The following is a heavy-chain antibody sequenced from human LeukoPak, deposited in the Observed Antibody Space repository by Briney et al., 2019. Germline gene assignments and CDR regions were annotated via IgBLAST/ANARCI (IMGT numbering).Heavy chain of an antibody. J-gene: IGHJ3*02. CDR3: AKDPHWNSVDAHDAFDI. V-gene: IGHV3-23*01. CDR2: ISGSGGNT. CDR1: GFTFSSYA. D-gene: IGHD1-7*01. Sequence: YPGGSLRLSCAASGFTFSSYAMSWVRQAPGKGLEWVSAISGSGGNTYYADSVKGRFTISRDNAKNTLYLQMNSLRAEDTAVYYCAKDPHWNSVDAHDAFDIWGQGTMVTVSS.